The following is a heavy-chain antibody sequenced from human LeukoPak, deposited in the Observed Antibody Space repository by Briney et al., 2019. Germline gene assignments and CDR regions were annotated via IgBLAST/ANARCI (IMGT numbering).Heavy chain of an antibody. Sequence: GRSLRLSCAASGFTFSSYGMHWVRQAPGKGLEWVSYISSSGSTIYYADSAKGRFTISRDNAKNSLYLQMNSLRAEDTAVYYCARDRDYGDYLGRVSSTIDYWGQGTLVTVSS. D-gene: IGHD4-17*01. CDR1: GFTFSSYG. CDR2: ISSSGSTI. V-gene: IGHV3-48*04. CDR3: ARDRDYGDYLGRVSSTIDY. J-gene: IGHJ4*02.